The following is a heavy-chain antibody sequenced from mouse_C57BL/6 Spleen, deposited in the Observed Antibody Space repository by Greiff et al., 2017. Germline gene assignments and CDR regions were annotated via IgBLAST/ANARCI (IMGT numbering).Heavy chain of an antibody. CDR2: IYPGDGDT. CDR1: GYAFSSSW. Sequence: VKLMESGPELVKPGASVKISCKASGYAFSSSWMNWVKQRPGKGLEWIGRIYPGDGDTNYNGKFKGKATLTADKSSSTAYMQLSSLTSEDSAVYFCGRGEGVAYWGQGTLVTVSA. V-gene: IGHV1-82*01. J-gene: IGHJ3*01. CDR3: GRGEGVAY.